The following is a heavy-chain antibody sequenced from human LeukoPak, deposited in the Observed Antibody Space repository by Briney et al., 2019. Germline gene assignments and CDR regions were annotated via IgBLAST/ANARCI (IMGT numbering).Heavy chain of an antibody. D-gene: IGHD1-26*01. CDR3: GKYLQTTVGANDY. CDR2: ISGSGGAT. V-gene: IGHV3-23*01. CDR1: GVTFSSYP. J-gene: IGHJ4*02. Sequence: PRGSLRLSCAASGVTFSSYPMNWVRQAPGEGLERDSVISGSGGATFYGDSVQGRFTISRDNSRDTLYLQMNSLTAEDTAVYYCGKYLQTTVGANDYWGQGTLVTVSS.